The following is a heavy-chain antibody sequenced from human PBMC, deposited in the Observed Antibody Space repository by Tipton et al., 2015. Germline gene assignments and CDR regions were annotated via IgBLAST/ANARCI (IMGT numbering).Heavy chain of an antibody. J-gene: IGHJ4*02. CDR2: ISYSGNT. Sequence: TLPLTCTVSGGSVSSANYYWSWIRQPPGKGLEWIGYISYSGNTYYNPSLMSRVTMSRDTSKNQFSLKLTSVTAADTAVYYCACQDYDSLTRDYQTVDYWGQGTLVTVSS. V-gene: IGHV4-61*01. D-gene: IGHD3-9*01. CDR1: GGSVSSANYY. CDR3: ACQDYDSLTRDYQTVDY.